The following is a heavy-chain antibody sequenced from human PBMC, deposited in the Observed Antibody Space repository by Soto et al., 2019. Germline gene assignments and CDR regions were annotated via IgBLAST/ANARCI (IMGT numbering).Heavy chain of an antibody. Sequence: QLQLQESGPGLVEPSETLSLTCTVSGASISGSSYYWGWIRQAPGKGLEWIGNVYDSGTTYYNPPLKSRVTISVDTSNNQFSLKLSSVTAADTAVYYCARQPYRSVAAMVWGQGTQVTVSS. CDR1: GASISGSSYY. CDR2: VYDSGTT. V-gene: IGHV4-39*01. CDR3: ARQPYRSVAAMV. J-gene: IGHJ4*02. D-gene: IGHD6-6*01.